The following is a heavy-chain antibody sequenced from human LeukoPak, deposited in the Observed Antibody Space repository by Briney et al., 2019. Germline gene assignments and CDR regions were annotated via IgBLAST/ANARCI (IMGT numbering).Heavy chain of an antibody. CDR1: GFSFSTYW. CDR2: IKGDGSEI. D-gene: IGHD4-11*01. Sequence: PGRSLRLSCAASGFSFSTYWMRWARQTPGKGFEWVANIKGDGSEINYVDSVKGRFTISRDNAKNSLSLQMNSLTADDTGVYYCAREGLPYSGDHWGQGTLVTVSS. V-gene: IGHV3-7*01. CDR3: AREGLPYSGDH. J-gene: IGHJ4*02.